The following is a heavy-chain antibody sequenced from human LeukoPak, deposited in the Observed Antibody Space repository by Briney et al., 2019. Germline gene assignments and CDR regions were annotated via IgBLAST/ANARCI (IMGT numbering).Heavy chain of an antibody. V-gene: IGHV5-51*01. CDR2: IYPGDSDT. J-gene: IGHJ4*02. CDR3: ARQRDYDILTGYYY. Sequence: GESLKISCKCSGYSFTSYWIGGVRPMPGKGLEWMGIIYPGDSDTRYSPSFQGQVIISADKSISTAHLQWSSLKASDTAMYYCARQRDYDILTGYYYWGQGTLVTVSS. D-gene: IGHD3-9*01. CDR1: GYSFTSYW.